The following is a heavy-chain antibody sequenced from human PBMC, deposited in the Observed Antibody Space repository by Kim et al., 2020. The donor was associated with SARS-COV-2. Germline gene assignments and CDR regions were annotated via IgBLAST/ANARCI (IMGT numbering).Heavy chain of an antibody. Sequence: SVKVSCKASGGTFSSYAISWVRQAPGQGLEWMGGIIPIFGTANYAQKFQGRVTITADESTSTAYMELSSLRSEDTAVXYCARVPSVVGVTHEKDNWFDPWGQGTLVTVSS. CDR1: GGTFSSYA. J-gene: IGHJ5*02. D-gene: IGHD3-22*01. CDR2: IIPIFGTA. V-gene: IGHV1-69*13. CDR3: ARVPSVVGVTHEKDNWFDP.